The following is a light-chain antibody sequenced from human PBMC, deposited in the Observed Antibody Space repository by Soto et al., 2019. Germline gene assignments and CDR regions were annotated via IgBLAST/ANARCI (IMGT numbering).Light chain of an antibody. CDR2: GAS. Sequence: EIVMTQSPATLSVSPGERATLSCRASQSVSSDLAWYHQKPGQAPRLLIYGASTRATGIPARFSGSGSGTEFTLTINSLQSEDFAVYYCQQRSSWPFTFGPGTKVDIK. CDR3: QQRSSWPFT. V-gene: IGKV3-15*01. CDR1: QSVSSD. J-gene: IGKJ3*01.